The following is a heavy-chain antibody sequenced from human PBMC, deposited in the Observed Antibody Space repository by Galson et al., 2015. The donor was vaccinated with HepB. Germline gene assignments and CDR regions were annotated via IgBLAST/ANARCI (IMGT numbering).Heavy chain of an antibody. CDR2: LIPIFGTT. CDR1: GGTFSRYYA. V-gene: IGHV1-69*13. D-gene: IGHD3-3*01. CDR3: AKSQFLEWVGSSGKEHKYYAMDV. J-gene: IGHJ6*02. Sequence: SVKVSCKASGGTFSRYYAIAWVRQAPGQGLEWMGTLIPIFGTTNNAQKFQGRVAMTADESTTTAYMELSSLKSEDTAIYYCAKSQFLEWVGSSGKEHKYYAMDVWGQGTTVTVSS.